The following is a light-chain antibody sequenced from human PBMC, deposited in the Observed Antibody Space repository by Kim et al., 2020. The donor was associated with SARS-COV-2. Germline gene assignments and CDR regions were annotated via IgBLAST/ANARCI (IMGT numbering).Light chain of an antibody. CDR3: SAYRGGDSIL. CDR2: SSS. Sequence: GQPIPTSCTGPSRDIGGYDFVSWYQQHPARAPKLRIYSSSDRTSGTSNRFSGSRSGNTASLTISGLQGDDEAYYYCSAYRGGDSILFGGGTQLTVL. J-gene: IGLJ2*01. CDR1: SRDIGGYDF. V-gene: IGLV2-14*03.